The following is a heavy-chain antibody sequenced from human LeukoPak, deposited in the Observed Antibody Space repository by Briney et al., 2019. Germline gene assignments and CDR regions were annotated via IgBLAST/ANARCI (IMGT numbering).Heavy chain of an antibody. V-gene: IGHV1-2*02. CDR1: GYTFTGYY. CDR3: ARDNGDIVVVPAATQFDY. J-gene: IGHJ4*02. CDR2: INPNSGGT. Sequence: GASVKVSCKASGYTFTGYYMHWVRQAPGQGLEWMGWINPNSGGTNYAQKFQGRVTVTRDTSISTAYMELSRLRSDDTAVYYCARDNGDIVVVPAATQFDYWGQGTLVTVSS. D-gene: IGHD2-2*01.